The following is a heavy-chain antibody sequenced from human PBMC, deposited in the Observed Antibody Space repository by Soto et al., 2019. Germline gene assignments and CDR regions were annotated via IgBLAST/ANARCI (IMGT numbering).Heavy chain of an antibody. CDR2: ISNDGNKE. D-gene: IGHD3-10*01. Sequence: GGSLRLSCAASGFTFSSYGMHWVRQAPGKGLEWVTVISNDGNKEYYADSVKGRFAISRDNSKNTLYLQMNSLRAEDTAVYYCAKLSEPPVWGMDVWGQGTTVTVSS. CDR3: AKLSEPPVWGMDV. CDR1: GFTFSSYG. J-gene: IGHJ6*02. V-gene: IGHV3-30*18.